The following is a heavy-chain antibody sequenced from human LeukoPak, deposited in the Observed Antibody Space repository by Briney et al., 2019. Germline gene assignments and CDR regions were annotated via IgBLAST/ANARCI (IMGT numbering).Heavy chain of an antibody. V-gene: IGHV1-2*02. Sequence: ASVKVSCKASGYTFTGYYMHWVRQAPGQGLEWMGWINPNSGGTNYAQKFQGRVTMTRDTSISTVYMELSRLRSDDTAVYYCARAPLSLETTFGGVIVDFDYWGQGTLVTVSS. CDR3: ARAPLSLETTFGGVIVDFDY. CDR1: GYTFTGYY. D-gene: IGHD3-16*02. CDR2: INPNSGGT. J-gene: IGHJ4*02.